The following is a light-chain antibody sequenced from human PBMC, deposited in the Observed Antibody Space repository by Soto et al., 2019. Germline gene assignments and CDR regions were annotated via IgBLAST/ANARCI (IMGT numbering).Light chain of an antibody. CDR1: QSVSGN. V-gene: IGKV3-15*01. Sequence: EIVMTQSPATLSVSPGERATLSCRASQSVSGNLAWYQQKPGQAPRLLIYAASTRGTGIPARFSGSGSGTKFTRTISSLQSEDFAVYCCKQYNTWGPSTFGPGTTVDIK. CDR2: AAS. J-gene: IGKJ3*01. CDR3: KQYNTWGPST.